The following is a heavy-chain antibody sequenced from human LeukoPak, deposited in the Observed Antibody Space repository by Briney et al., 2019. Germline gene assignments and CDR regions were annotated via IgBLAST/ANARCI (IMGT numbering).Heavy chain of an antibody. CDR1: GFTFSSYW. Sequence: GGSLRLSCAASGFTFSSYWMHWVRQAPGKGLVWVSRINTDGSSTSYADSVKGRFTISRDNARNTLYLQMNSLRAEDTAVYYCARHYDRYYYYMDVWGKGTTVTVSS. D-gene: IGHD3-9*01. V-gene: IGHV3-74*01. J-gene: IGHJ6*03. CDR2: INTDGSST. CDR3: ARHYDRYYYYMDV.